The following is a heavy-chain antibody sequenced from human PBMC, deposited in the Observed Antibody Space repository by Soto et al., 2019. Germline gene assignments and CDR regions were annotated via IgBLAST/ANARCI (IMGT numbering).Heavy chain of an antibody. Sequence: SETLSLTCAVYGGSFSDYYWSWIRQPPGKGLEWIGYIYYSGSTYYNPSLKSRVTISVDTSKNQFSLKLSSVTAADTAVYYCARVEPGSYRFDPWGQGTLVTVSS. CDR2: IYYSGST. J-gene: IGHJ5*02. V-gene: IGHV4-30-4*01. CDR1: GGSFSDYY. CDR3: ARVEPGSYRFDP. D-gene: IGHD3-10*01.